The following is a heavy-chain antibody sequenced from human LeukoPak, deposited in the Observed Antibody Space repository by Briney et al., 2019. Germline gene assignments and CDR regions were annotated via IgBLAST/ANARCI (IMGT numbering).Heavy chain of an antibody. V-gene: IGHV1-2*02. CDR2: INPNSGGT. CDR1: GYTFTGYY. CDR3: ARDRGAHYYMDV. Sequence: ASVKVSCKASGYTFTGYYMHWVRQAPGQGLEWMGWINPNSGGTNYAQKFQGRVTMTRDTSISTAYMKLSRLRSDDTAVYYCARDRGAHYYMDVWGKGTTVTVSS. D-gene: IGHD3-10*01. J-gene: IGHJ6*03.